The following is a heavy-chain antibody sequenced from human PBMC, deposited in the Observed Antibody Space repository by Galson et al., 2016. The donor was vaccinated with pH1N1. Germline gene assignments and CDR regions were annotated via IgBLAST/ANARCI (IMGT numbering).Heavy chain of an antibody. CDR2: IKEDGSEK. CDR3: ARAIGSRSSY. V-gene: IGHV3-7*01. D-gene: IGHD3-16*02. J-gene: IGHJ4*02. Sequence: SLRLSCAASGFTFNNYWMHWVRQVPGKGLEWVANIKEDGSEKYYVDSVRGRFTISRDSAKNSLYLQMNSLRDEDTALYYCARAIGSRSSYWGQGTLVTVSS. CDR1: GFTFNNYW.